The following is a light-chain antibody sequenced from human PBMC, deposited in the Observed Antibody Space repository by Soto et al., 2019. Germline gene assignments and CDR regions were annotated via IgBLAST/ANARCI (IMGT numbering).Light chain of an antibody. CDR3: MQGLQTPIT. CDR1: QSLLHSDGYNS. V-gene: IGKV2-28*01. Sequence: DIVMTQSPLSLPVTPGEPASISCRSSQSLLHSDGYNSLDWYLQKPGQSPQLLIYLGSNRASGVPDRFSGSGSGTDFTLKISRVEAEDVGVYYGMQGLQTPITFGRWTKVEIK. J-gene: IGKJ4*01. CDR2: LGS.